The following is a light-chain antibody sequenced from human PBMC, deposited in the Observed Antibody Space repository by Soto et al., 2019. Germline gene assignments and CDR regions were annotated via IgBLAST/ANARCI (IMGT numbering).Light chain of an antibody. Sequence: QSALTQPASVSGSPGQSITISCTGTSSDVGGYNYVSWFQQHPGKAPKLKIYEVSNRPSGVSNRFSGSKSGYTASLTISELQAEDEADYYCTSFTSSNTWVFGGGTTLTVL. J-gene: IGLJ3*02. V-gene: IGLV2-14*03. CDR2: EVS. CDR1: SSDVGGYNY. CDR3: TSFTSSNTWV.